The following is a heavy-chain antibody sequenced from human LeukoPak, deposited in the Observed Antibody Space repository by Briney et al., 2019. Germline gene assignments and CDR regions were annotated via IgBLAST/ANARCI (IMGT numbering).Heavy chain of an antibody. V-gene: IGHV4-34*01. CDR1: GGSFSGYY. D-gene: IGHD2-21*02. CDR3: AGLGDPYYYYYMDV. CDR2: INHSGST. Sequence: SETLSLTCAVYGGSFSGYYWSWIRQPPGKGLEWIGEINHSGSTNYNPSLKSRVTISVDTSKNQFSLKLSSVTAADTAVYYCAGLGDPYYYYYMDVWGKGTTVTISS. J-gene: IGHJ6*03.